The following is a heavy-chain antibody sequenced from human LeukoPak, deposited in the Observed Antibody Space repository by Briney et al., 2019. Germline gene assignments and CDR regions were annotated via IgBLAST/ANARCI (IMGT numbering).Heavy chain of an antibody. D-gene: IGHD1-1*01. CDR2: IYHSGST. CDR3: ARDGTGIDAFDI. V-gene: IGHV4-30-2*01. J-gene: IGHJ3*02. CDR1: GGSISSGGYY. Sequence: SETLSLTCTVSGGSISSGGYYWSWIRQPPGKGLEWIGYIYHSGSTYYNPSLKSRVTISVDRSKNQFSLKLSSVTAADTAVYYCARDGTGIDAFDIWGQGTMVTVSS.